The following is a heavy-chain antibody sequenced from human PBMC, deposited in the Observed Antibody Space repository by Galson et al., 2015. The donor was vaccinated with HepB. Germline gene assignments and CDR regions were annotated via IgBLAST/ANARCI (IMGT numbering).Heavy chain of an antibody. D-gene: IGHD2-15*01. J-gene: IGHJ5*02. CDR2: ISPYNRNT. V-gene: IGHV1-18*01. CDR3: ARGALVVVVGATQNNWFDP. CDR1: GYTFSTYP. Sequence: SVKVSCKASGYTFSTYPITWVRQAPGQGLEWMGWISPYNRNTNYARKVQGRVTMTTDISTSTAYMELRSLRSDDTAIYYCARGALVVVVGATQNNWFDPWGQGTLVTVSS.